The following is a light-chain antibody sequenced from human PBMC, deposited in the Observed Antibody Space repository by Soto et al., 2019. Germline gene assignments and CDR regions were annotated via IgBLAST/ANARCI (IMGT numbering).Light chain of an antibody. CDR3: SSYAGTNTLVL. CDR2: DVN. Sequence: SALTKPASVSGSPGQSITISCTGTSSDIGGYNYVSWFQQHPGKAPKLIIYDVNNRPSGVSNRFSGSKSGTTASLAISGLQAEDEAEYFCSSYAGTNTLVLFGGGTKLTVL. CDR1: SSDIGGYNY. J-gene: IGLJ2*01. V-gene: IGLV2-14*01.